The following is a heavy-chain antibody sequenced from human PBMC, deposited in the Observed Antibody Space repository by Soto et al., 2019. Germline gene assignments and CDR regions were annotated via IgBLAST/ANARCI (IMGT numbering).Heavy chain of an antibody. CDR1: GYTFTKYT. J-gene: IGHJ6*02. Sequence: ASVKVSCKTSGYTFTKYTIHWVRQAPGQRLEWMGWINAGNGNTEYSQKFQGRVTITRDTSASTAYMELSSLRSEDSGVYYCARDATLHFDFWKKWNWFDLWGQGTTVTVS. V-gene: IGHV1-3*01. CDR2: INAGNGNT. D-gene: IGHD3-3*01. CDR3: ARDATLHFDFWKKWNWFDL.